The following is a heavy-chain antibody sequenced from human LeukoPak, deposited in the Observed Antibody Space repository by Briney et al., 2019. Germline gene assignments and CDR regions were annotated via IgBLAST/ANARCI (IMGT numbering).Heavy chain of an antibody. CDR3: ARSDSRGYHYVY. D-gene: IGHD3-22*01. CDR2: VRYGGNT. V-gene: IGHV4-31*03. J-gene: IGHJ4*02. CDR1: GASISSGTYY. Sequence: SETLSLTCTVSGASISSGTYYWTWIRQHPGKGLEWIGYVRYGGNTYYNPSLKSRVAISVDASKNQLSLKLNSVTAADTAVYYCARSDSRGYHYVYWGQGTLVTVSS.